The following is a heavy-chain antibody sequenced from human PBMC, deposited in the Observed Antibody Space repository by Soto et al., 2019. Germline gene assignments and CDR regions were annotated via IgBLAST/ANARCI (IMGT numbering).Heavy chain of an antibody. Sequence: GGSLRLSCAASGFTFSDYYMSWIRQAPGKGLEWVSYISSSGSTIYYADSVKDRFTISRDNAKNSLYLQMNSLRAEDTAVYYCARDISVVTFDYWGQGTLVTVSS. CDR3: ARDISVVTFDY. J-gene: IGHJ4*02. CDR2: ISSSGSTI. D-gene: IGHD2-15*01. V-gene: IGHV3-11*01. CDR1: GFTFSDYY.